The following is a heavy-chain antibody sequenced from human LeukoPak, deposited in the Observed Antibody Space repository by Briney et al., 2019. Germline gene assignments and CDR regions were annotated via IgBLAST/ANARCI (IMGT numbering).Heavy chain of an antibody. CDR2: IYSGGST. CDR3: ARDLYSSGWIRDY. Sequence: GGSLRLSCAASGFTVSSNYMSWVRQAPGKGLSWVSVIYSGGSTYYADSVKGRFTISRDNSKNTLYLQMNSLRAEDTAVYYCARDLYSSGWIRDYWGQGTLVTVSS. V-gene: IGHV3-53*01. J-gene: IGHJ4*02. CDR1: GFTVSSNY. D-gene: IGHD6-19*01.